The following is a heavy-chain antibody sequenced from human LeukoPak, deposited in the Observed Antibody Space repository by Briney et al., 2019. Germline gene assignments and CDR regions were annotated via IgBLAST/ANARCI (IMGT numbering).Heavy chain of an antibody. CDR1: GFIFSNYA. CDR2: ISGSVGST. J-gene: IGHJ6*03. Sequence: GGSLRLSCAASGFIFSNYAMSWVRQAPGKGLEWVSVISGSVGSTYYADSVKGRFTISRDNAKNSLYLQMNSLRAEDTAVYYCARASPPLYYYMDVWGKGTTVTISS. CDR3: ARASPPLYYYMDV. V-gene: IGHV3-23*01.